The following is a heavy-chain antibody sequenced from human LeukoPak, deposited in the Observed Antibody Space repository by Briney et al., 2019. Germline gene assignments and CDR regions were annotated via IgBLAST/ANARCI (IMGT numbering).Heavy chain of an antibody. CDR1: GFTLSSHA. V-gene: IGHV3-30*04. J-gene: IGHJ5*02. CDR3: ARDWPGGYSGYDWWFDP. Sequence: GGSLRLSCAASGFTLSSHAMHWVRQAPGKGLEWVGVISYDGSNKYYADSVKGRFTISRDNSKNTLYLQMNSLRAEDTAVYYCARDWPGGYSGYDWWFDPWGQGTLVTVSS. D-gene: IGHD5-12*01. CDR2: ISYDGSNK.